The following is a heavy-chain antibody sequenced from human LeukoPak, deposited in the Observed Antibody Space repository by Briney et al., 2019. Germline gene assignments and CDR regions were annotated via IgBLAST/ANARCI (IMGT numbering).Heavy chain of an antibody. J-gene: IGHJ6*03. D-gene: IGHD1-26*01. CDR1: GFTFSSYS. CDR3: ASDSGSYPYYYYMDV. Sequence: PGGSLRLSCAASGFTFSSYSMNWVRQAPGKGLEWVSSISSSSSYIYYADSVKGRFTISRDNAKNSLYLQMNSLRAEDTAVYYCASDSGSYPYYYYMDVWGKGTTVTVSS. CDR2: ISSSSSYI. V-gene: IGHV3-21*01.